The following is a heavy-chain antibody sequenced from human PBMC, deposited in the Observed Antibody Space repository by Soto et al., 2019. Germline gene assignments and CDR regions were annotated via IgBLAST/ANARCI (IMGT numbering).Heavy chain of an antibody. CDR2: FSYSASTV. CDR3: ARDSRRGHV. V-gene: IGHV3-11*01. J-gene: IGHJ6*02. Sequence: QVKLVESGGALVKPGESLRLSCAASGFTFSDYNMGWIRQAPGKGLERISYFSYSASTVYYADSVKGLFTISRDNAKNSLFLQMNSLRAEDTAVYYCARDSRRGHVWGQGTTVTVSS. D-gene: IGHD3-10*01. CDR1: GFTFSDYN.